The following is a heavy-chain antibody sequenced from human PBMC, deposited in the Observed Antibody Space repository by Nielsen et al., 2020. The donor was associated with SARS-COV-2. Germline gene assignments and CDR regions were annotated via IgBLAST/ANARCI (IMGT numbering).Heavy chain of an antibody. Sequence: GESLKISCAASGFTFSSYSMNWVRQAPGKGLEWVSYISSSSSTIYYADSVKGRFTISRDNAKNSLYLQMNSLRAEDTAVYYCASVRSSQSVAEHIFDYWGQGTLVTVSS. CDR2: ISSSSSTI. CDR1: GFTFSSYS. V-gene: IGHV3-48*04. CDR3: ASVRSSQSVAEHIFDY. D-gene: IGHD2-15*01. J-gene: IGHJ4*02.